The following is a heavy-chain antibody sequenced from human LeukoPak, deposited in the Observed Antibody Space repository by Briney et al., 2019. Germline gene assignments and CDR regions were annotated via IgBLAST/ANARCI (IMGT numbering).Heavy chain of an antibody. CDR2: ISSSSSYI. D-gene: IGHD3-10*01. Sequence: GGSLRLSCAASGFTFSSYSMNWVRQAPGKGLEWVSSISSSSSYIYYADSVKGRFTISRDNAKNSLYLQMNSLRAEDAAVYYCARVWFGEFGYYFDYWGQGTLVTVSS. CDR1: GFTFSSYS. V-gene: IGHV3-21*01. CDR3: ARVWFGEFGYYFDY. J-gene: IGHJ4*02.